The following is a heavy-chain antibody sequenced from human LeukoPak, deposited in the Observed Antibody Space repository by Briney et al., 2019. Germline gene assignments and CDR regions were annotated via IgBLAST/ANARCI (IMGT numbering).Heavy chain of an antibody. Sequence: GGPLRLSCTASGFTFGDHSVSWFRQAPGKGREGVGFIRSKAYGGTAEYAASVKGRFTISRDDSKSVAYLQMDSLKTEDTAVYYCTREIRYFDWFQADYWGQGTLVTVSS. CDR2: IRSKAYGGTA. V-gene: IGHV3-49*03. CDR3: TREIRYFDWFQADY. J-gene: IGHJ4*02. D-gene: IGHD3-9*01. CDR1: GFTFGDHS.